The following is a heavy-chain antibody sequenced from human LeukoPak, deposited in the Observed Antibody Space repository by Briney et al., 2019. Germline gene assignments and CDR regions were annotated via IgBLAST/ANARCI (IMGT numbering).Heavy chain of an antibody. V-gene: IGHV4-39*07. CDR2: IYYSGST. CDR3: ARAAGRGGGRHDYYYMDV. Sequence: SETLSLTCTVSGGSISSSSYYWGWIRQPPGKGLEWIGSIYYSGSTYYNPSLKSRVTISVDTSKNQFSLKLSSVTAADTAVYYCARAAGRGGGRHDYYYMDVWGKGTTVTVSS. D-gene: IGHD2-15*01. CDR1: GGSISSSSYY. J-gene: IGHJ6*03.